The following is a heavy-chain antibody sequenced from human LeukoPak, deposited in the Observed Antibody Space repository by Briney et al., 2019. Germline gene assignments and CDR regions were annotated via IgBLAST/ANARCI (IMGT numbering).Heavy chain of an antibody. Sequence: SETLSLTCTVSGGPIRTYYWSWIRQPPGKGLEWIGYIFHNGSTNYNPSLKSRVTISVDTSKNLFSLKLSSVTAADTAVYYCARTSLIGYCSSTSCYYRLKWFDPWGQGTLVTVSS. CDR3: ARTSLIGYCSSTSCYYRLKWFDP. J-gene: IGHJ5*02. CDR2: IFHNGST. V-gene: IGHV4-59*01. CDR1: GGPIRTYY. D-gene: IGHD2-2*01.